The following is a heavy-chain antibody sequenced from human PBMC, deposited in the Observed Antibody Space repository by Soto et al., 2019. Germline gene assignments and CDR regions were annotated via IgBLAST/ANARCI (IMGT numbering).Heavy chain of an antibody. J-gene: IGHJ4*02. CDR1: GGSVSSNICY. CDR2: IYYSGST. CDR3: ARGYDYDSGGYLLDY. V-gene: IGHV4-31*03. D-gene: IGHD3-22*01. Sequence: TRSLACSVYGGSVSSNICYWTWIRQHPGKGPEWIGHIYYSGSTYYNPSLKSRVTISLDMSKNQFSLKLTSVSAADTAVYYCARGYDYDSGGYLLDYWGQGTLVSVPS.